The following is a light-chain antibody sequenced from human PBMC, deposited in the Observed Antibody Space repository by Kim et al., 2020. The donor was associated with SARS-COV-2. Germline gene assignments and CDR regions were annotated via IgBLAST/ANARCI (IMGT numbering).Light chain of an antibody. V-gene: IGKV3-15*01. CDR2: GAS. CDR3: QQYDIWPPLT. J-gene: IGKJ4*01. CDR1: QDIRNN. Sequence: EIVMTQSPATLSVSPGERVILSCRASQDIRNNLAWYQQKPGQAPRLLIHGASIRATGIPTRFNGSGSETEFSLTISSLQSEDFAVYYCQQYDIWPPLTFGGGTKVDIK.